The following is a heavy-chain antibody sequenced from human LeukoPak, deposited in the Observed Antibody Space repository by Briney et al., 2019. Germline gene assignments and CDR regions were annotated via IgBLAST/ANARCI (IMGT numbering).Heavy chain of an antibody. D-gene: IGHD6-19*01. CDR2: ISSSSSYI. CDR3: ARAPIAVAYFDY. Sequence: GGSLRLSCAASGFTFSSYSMNWVRQAPGKGLEWVSSISSSSSYIYYADSVKGRFTISRDNAKNSLYLQMNSLRAEGTAVYYCARAPIAVAYFDYWGQGTLVTVSS. V-gene: IGHV3-21*01. J-gene: IGHJ4*02. CDR1: GFTFSSYS.